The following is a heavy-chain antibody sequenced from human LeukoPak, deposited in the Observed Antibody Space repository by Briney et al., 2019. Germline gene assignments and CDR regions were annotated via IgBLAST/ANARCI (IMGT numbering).Heavy chain of an antibody. CDR2: IIPYNGDT. CDR3: AIVNAQAAAGFFDY. CDR1: GYTFTSYG. Sequence: ASVKVSCKASGYTFTSYGFTWVRQAPGQGLEGMGWIIPYNGDTEYAQKLQGRVTMTTDTTTNTVYLDLRSLRLDNTAVYYCAIVNAQAAAGFFDYWGQGTLVTVSS. J-gene: IGHJ4*02. D-gene: IGHD6-13*01. V-gene: IGHV1-18*01.